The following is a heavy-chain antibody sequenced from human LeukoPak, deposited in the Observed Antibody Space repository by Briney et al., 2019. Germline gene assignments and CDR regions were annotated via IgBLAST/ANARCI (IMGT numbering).Heavy chain of an antibody. Sequence: GGSLRLSCAASGFTFRTSWMTWVRQAPGNGLEWVAHINPDGSAKSYADSLKGRVTISRDNAENSLYLQVNTLRAEDTAVYYCARAYGSRDGYNSDYWGQGTLVTVSS. CDR1: GFTFRTSW. J-gene: IGHJ4*02. CDR3: ARAYGSRDGYNSDY. D-gene: IGHD5-24*01. CDR2: INPDGSAK. V-gene: IGHV3-7*03.